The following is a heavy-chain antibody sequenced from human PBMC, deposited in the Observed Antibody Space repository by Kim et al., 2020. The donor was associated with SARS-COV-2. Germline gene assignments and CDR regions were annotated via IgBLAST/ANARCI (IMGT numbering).Heavy chain of an antibody. V-gene: IGHV3-21*01. CDR3: ARHRDGLNPFDC. Sequence: GGSLRLSCAASGFTFNTYTMNWVRQAPGKGLEWVSAIGGGCGAGLDAESVKGRFTISRDNAKNSLYLQMDSLRDEDTAMYYCARHRDGLNPFDCWGQGTLVTVSS. CDR2: IGGGCGAG. D-gene: IGHD2-21*01. J-gene: IGHJ4*02. CDR1: GFTFNTYT.